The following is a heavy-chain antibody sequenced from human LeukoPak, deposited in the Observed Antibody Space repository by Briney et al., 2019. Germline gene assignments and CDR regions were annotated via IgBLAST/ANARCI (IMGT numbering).Heavy chain of an antibody. D-gene: IGHD2-21*02. CDR3: AVVTGAFDI. CDR1: GFTFSNYA. J-gene: IGHJ3*02. CDR2: ISGSGGST. V-gene: IGHV3-23*01. Sequence: PGGSLRLSCAASGFTFSNYAMSWVRQAPGKGLEWVSGISGSGGSTYYADSVKGRFTISRDNSKNTLYLQMNSLRAEDTAVYYCAVVTGAFDIWGQGTMVTVSS.